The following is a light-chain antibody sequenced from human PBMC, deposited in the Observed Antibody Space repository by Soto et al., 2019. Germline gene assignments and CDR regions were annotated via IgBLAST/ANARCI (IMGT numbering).Light chain of an antibody. CDR2: DAS. J-gene: IGKJ1*01. CDR3: QQRSNWPRT. CDR1: QSVSSY. Sequence: ELLLPQSPATLSLSPGERATLSCRASQSVSSYLAWYQQKPGQAPRLLIYDASNRATGIPARFSGSGSGTDFTLTISSLEPEDFAVYYCQQRSNWPRTFGQGTKV. V-gene: IGKV3-11*01.